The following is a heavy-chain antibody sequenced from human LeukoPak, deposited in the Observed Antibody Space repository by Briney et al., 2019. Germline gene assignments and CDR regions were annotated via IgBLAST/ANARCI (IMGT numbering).Heavy chain of an antibody. CDR2: ISYDGKNQ. CDR1: GFTFSDYG. Sequence: GGSLRLSCAAPGFTFSDYGMHWVRQAPGKGLEWVAVISYDGKNQYYADSVKGRFTISRDSSKNTLYLQMNSLRVEDTAVYYCAKSNGYCSGGNCYSNYWGQGTLVTVSS. D-gene: IGHD2-15*01. J-gene: IGHJ4*02. CDR3: AKSNGYCSGGNCYSNY. V-gene: IGHV3-30*18.